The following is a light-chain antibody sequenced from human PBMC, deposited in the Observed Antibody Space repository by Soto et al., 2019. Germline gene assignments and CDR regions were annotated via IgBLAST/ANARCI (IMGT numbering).Light chain of an antibody. J-gene: IGLJ3*02. V-gene: IGLV2-14*01. CDR2: EVS. CDR1: SSDVGAYNY. Sequence: QSVLTQPASVSGSPGQSITISCTGTSSDVGAYNYVSWYQHHPDKAPKLMIFEVSDRPSGVSNRFSGSNSGNTASLTISGLQAEDEADYFCSSYTSNRNLVFGGGTKVTVL. CDR3: SSYTSNRNLV.